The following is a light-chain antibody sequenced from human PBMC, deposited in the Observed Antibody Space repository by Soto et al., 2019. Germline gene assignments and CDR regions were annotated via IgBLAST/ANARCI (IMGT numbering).Light chain of an antibody. Sequence: EIVMTQSPATLSVSPGERATLSCRASQSVSSNLAWYQQKPGQAPRLLIYGASSSATGIPVRFSGSGSGTEFTLTISSLQSEDFAVYYCQQYNNWPLTFGQGTRLEIK. CDR2: GAS. CDR1: QSVSSN. CDR3: QQYNNWPLT. J-gene: IGKJ5*01. V-gene: IGKV3-15*01.